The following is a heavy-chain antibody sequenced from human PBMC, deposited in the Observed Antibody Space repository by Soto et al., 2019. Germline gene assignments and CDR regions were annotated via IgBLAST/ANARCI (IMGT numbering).Heavy chain of an antibody. CDR2: SIPIVGTA. Sequence: QVQLVQAGAEVKKPGSSVKVSCKAYGGTFSSYAISWVRQAPGQGLEWMGGSIPIVGTANYAQKFQGRVTITADKSTSTAYMELSRLRAEDPAVYYCGRDHYNDDYYDISGTTDYWGQGTLVTVSS. J-gene: IGHJ4*02. D-gene: IGHD3-22*01. V-gene: IGHV1-69*06. CDR1: GGTFSSYA. CDR3: GRDHYNDDYYDISGTTDY.